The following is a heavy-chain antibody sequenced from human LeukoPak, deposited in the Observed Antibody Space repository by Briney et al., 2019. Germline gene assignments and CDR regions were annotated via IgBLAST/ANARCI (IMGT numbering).Heavy chain of an antibody. D-gene: IGHD3-3*01. CDR3: ARESYDFWSGYSYYYYYYMDV. CDR2: IYYSGST. CDR1: GGSISSYY. J-gene: IGHJ6*03. V-gene: IGHV4-59*01. Sequence: SETLSLTCTVSGGSISSYYWSWVRQPPGKGLEWIGYIYYSGSTNYNPSLKSRVTISVDTSKNQFSLKLSSVTAADTAVYYCARESYDFWSGYSYYYYYYMDVWGKGTTVTVSS.